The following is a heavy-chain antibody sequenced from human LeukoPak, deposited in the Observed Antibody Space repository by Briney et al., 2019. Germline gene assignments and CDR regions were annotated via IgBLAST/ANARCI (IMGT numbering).Heavy chain of an antibody. J-gene: IGHJ4*02. CDR2: MNPNSGNT. CDR3: ARSSGWSVRDYFDY. CDR1: GYTFTSYD. D-gene: IGHD6-19*01. V-gene: IGHV1-8*01. Sequence: VASVKVSCKASGYTFTSYDINWVRQATGQGLEWMGWMNPNSGNTGYAQKFQGRVTMTRNTSISTAYMELSSLRSEDTAVYYCARSSGWSVRDYFDYWGQGTLVTVSS.